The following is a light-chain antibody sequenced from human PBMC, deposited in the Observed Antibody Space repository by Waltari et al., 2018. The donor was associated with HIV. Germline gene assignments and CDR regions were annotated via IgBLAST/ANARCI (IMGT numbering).Light chain of an antibody. CDR3: GSRERTGTSDI. CDR2: KGN. Sequence: SSVLSQDPAVSVGLGQTLRLTSPGDSLRTYYAACYRQKPGQAPTIVIFKGNIRPSGFSDRFSGSASGNTASLTITGALAEDEADYYCGSRERTGTSDIFGPGTELTV. V-gene: IGLV3-19*01. J-gene: IGLJ1*01. CDR1: SLRTYY.